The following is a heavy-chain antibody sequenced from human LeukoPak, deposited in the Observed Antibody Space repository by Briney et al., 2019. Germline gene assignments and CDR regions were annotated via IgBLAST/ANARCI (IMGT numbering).Heavy chain of an antibody. CDR2: IKSKTDGGTT. V-gene: IGHV3-15*01. CDR1: GFTFSNAW. Sequence: GGSLRLSCAASGFTFSNAWMSWVRQAPGKGLEWVGRIKSKTDGGTTDYAAPVKGRFTISRDDSKNTLYLQMNSLKTEDTAVYYCTTSLSSGYYIDYWGQGTLVTVSS. CDR3: TTSLSSGYYIDY. J-gene: IGHJ4*02. D-gene: IGHD3-22*01.